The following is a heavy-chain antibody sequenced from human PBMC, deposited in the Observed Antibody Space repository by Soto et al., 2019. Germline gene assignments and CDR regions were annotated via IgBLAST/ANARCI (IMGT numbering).Heavy chain of an antibody. CDR1: GGSISNYY. D-gene: IGHD3-9*01. V-gene: IGHV4-59*01. J-gene: IGHJ4*02. CDR2: IYSSGST. Sequence: SETLSLTCTVSGGSISNYYWSWIRQPPGKGLEWIGYIYSSGSTHYNPSLQSRVTISADTSKNQVSLKVNSVTAADTAMYYCAGGDILTGYYHLFDYWGQGTLVTVSS. CDR3: AGGDILTGYYHLFDY.